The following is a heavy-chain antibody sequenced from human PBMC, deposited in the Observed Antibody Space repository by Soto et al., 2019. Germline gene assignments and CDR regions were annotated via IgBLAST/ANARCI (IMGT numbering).Heavy chain of an antibody. J-gene: IGHJ6*03. Sequence: EVQLLESGGGLVQPGGSLRLSCAASGCTVSSYAMSWVRQAPGKGLEWFSAISGSGGSTYYADSVKGRFTISRDNSKNTLYLQMNSLRAEDTAVYYCAKDGRNDYIWGSYREYYSYSYMDFWGKGPTVTVSS. D-gene: IGHD3-16*02. V-gene: IGHV3-23*01. CDR1: GCTVSSYA. CDR2: ISGSGGST. CDR3: AKDGRNDYIWGSYREYYSYSYMDF.